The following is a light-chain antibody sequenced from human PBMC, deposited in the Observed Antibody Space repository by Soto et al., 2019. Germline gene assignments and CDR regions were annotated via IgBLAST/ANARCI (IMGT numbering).Light chain of an antibody. CDR3: QQYNTYSRT. J-gene: IGKJ1*01. CDR1: HIISTY. CDR2: KAS. V-gene: IGKV1-5*03. Sequence: DIQVTQSASTLSASVGDRVAMTCLASHIISTYLAWYQQKPGKAPKLLIYKASSLESGVPSRFSGSGSGAEFTLTISSLQPDDFATYYCQQYNTYSRTFGQGTKVDIK.